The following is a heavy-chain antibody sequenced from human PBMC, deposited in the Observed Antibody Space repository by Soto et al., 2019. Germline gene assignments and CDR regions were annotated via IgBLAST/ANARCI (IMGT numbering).Heavy chain of an antibody. CDR2: ITGTGTGI. D-gene: IGHD3-10*01. Sequence: EVQLVESGGGLAQPGGSLRLSCTASGFTFKSYEMSWIRQAPGKGLEWISYITGTGTGIYYADSVKGRFTISRDNAKNSLYLQFSSLRAEDTGIYYCAKDSPHSIIRPIWGQGTMVTVSS. CDR1: GFTFKSYE. CDR3: AKDSPHSIIRPI. J-gene: IGHJ3*02. V-gene: IGHV3-48*03.